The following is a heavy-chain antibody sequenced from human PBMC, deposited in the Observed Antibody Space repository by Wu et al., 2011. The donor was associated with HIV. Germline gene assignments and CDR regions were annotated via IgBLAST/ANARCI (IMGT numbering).Heavy chain of an antibody. CDR2: IIGIFGTA. CDR1: GGTFNSHG. Sequence: QVQLGAVWTEVKKPGSSVKVSCKASGGTFNSHGISWVRQAPGQGLEWMGGIIGIFGTAKYARKFQGRVTITADKSTSTAYMELSSLTSEDTAVYYCARDLGGDEDYWGQGTLVTVSA. CDR3: ARDLGGDEDY. V-gene: IGHV1-69*14. D-gene: IGHD2-21*01. J-gene: IGHJ4*02.